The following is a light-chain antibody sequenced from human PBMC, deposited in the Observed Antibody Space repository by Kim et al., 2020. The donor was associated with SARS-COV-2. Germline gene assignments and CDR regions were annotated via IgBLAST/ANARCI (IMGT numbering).Light chain of an antibody. CDR3: QAWDSSIYVV. CDR2: QDS. V-gene: IGLV3-1*01. CDR1: KLGDKY. J-gene: IGLJ2*01. Sequence: SYELTQPPSVSVSPGQTASITCSGDKLGDKYACWYQQKPGQSPVLVIYQDSKRPSGIPERFSGSNSGNTATLPISGTQAMDEADYYCQAWDSSIYVVFGGGTQLTVL.